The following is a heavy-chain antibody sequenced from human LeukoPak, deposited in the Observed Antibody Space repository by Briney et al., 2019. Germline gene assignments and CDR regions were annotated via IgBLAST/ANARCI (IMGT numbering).Heavy chain of an antibody. CDR1: GGSFSGYY. CDR3: ARGPYGDY. CDR2: INHSGST. J-gene: IGHJ4*02. D-gene: IGHD4-17*01. Sequence: SETLSLTCAVYGGSFSGYYWSWIRQPPGKGLEWIGEINHSGSTNYNPSLKSRVTISVDTSKNQFSLKLSSVTAADTAVYYCARGPYGDYWGQGTLVTVSS. V-gene: IGHV4-34*01.